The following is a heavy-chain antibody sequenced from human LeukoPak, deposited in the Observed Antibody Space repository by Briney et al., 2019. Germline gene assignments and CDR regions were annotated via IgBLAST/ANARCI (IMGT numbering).Heavy chain of an antibody. Sequence: PGGSLRLSCAASGFXFSSYSMNWVRQAPGKGLEWIASIHSGGNTYYNPSLKSRVTISADTSKNHFSLKVTSVTVADTAVYYCARQDDNDFGDPNWFDPWGQGTLVIVSS. CDR3: ARQDDNDFGDPNWFDP. CDR2: IHSGGNT. D-gene: IGHD4-17*01. CDR1: GFXFSSYSMN. V-gene: IGHV4-39*01. J-gene: IGHJ5*02.